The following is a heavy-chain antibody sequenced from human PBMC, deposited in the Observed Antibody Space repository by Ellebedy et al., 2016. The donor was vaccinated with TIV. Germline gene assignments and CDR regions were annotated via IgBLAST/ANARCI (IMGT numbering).Heavy chain of an antibody. CDR1: GGSIRSDNYF. V-gene: IGHV4-30-4*01. J-gene: IGHJ5*02. Sequence: MPSETLSLTCTVFGGSIRSDNYFWSWIRQPPGKGPEWIGYIHYSGNAYYNPSLKSRVTISVDTSKSQFSLNLSSVTAADTAVYYCARDPALPRGRFDTWGQGTLVTVSS. CDR2: IHYSGNA. CDR3: ARDPALPRGRFDT.